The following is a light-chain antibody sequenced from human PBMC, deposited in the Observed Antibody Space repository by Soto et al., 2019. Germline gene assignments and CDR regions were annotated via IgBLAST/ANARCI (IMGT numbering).Light chain of an antibody. Sequence: LTQPASVSGSPGQSITISCTGTSSDVGGNKYVSWYQQYPGKVPKLLINKVTNRPSGVSYRFSGSKSGNTASLTISALLAEDEADYFCASYTSDSLYVFGTGTKVT. CDR1: SSDVGGNKY. V-gene: IGLV2-14*01. CDR3: ASYTSDSLYV. J-gene: IGLJ1*01. CDR2: KVT.